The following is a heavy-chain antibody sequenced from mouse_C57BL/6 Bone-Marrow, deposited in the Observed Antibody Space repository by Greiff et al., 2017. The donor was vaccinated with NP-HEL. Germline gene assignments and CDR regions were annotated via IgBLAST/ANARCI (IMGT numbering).Heavy chain of an antibody. D-gene: IGHD3-1*01. CDR1: GYTFTSYW. V-gene: IGHV1-55*01. CDR3: ARSGGIYFDY. J-gene: IGHJ2*01. CDR2: IYPGSGST. Sequence: VQLQQPGAELVKPGASVKMSCKASGYTFTSYWITWVKQRPGQGLEWIGDIYPGSGSTNYNEKFKSKATLTVDKSSSTAYMQLSSLTSEDSAVYFCARSGGIYFDYWGQGTTLTVSS.